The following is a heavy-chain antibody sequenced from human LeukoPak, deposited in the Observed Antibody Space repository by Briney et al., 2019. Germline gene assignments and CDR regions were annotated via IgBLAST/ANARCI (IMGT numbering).Heavy chain of an antibody. Sequence: GGSLRLSCAASGFTFSSYWMSWVRQAPGKGLEWVANIKQDGSEKYYVDSVKGRFTISRDNAKNSLYLQMNRLRAEDTAVYYCARGTIMITFGGVIAYYWGQGTLVTVSS. J-gene: IGHJ4*02. CDR2: IKQDGSEK. V-gene: IGHV3-7*01. CDR3: ARGTIMITFGGVIAYY. CDR1: GFTFSSYW. D-gene: IGHD3-16*02.